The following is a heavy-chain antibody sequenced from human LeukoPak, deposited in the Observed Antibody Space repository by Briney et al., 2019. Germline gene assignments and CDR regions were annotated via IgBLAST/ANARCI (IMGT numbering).Heavy chain of an antibody. V-gene: IGHV3-15*01. CDR2: IKSKTDGGTT. CDR1: GFTFSNAW. D-gene: IGHD3-3*01. CDR3: TTDPDYDFWSAKRL. J-gene: IGHJ4*02. Sequence: GGSLRLSCAASGFTFSNAWMSWVRQAPGKGLKWVGRIKSKTDGGTTDYAAPVKGRFTISRDDSKNTLYLQMNSLKTEDTAVYYCTTDPDYDFWSAKRLWGQGTLVTVSS.